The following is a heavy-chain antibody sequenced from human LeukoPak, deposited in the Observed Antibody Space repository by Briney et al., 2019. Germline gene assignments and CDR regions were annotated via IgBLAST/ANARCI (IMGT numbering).Heavy chain of an antibody. CDR3: ARDFWSGYWGEGDYYFDY. CDR2: ISSSSSTI. CDR1: GFTFSSYS. J-gene: IGHJ4*02. V-gene: IGHV3-48*01. D-gene: IGHD3-3*01. Sequence: GGSLRLSCAASGFTFSSYSMYWVRQAPGKGLEWVSYISSSSSTIYYADSVKGRFTISRDNAKNSLYLQMNSLRAEDTAVYYCARDFWSGYWGEGDYYFDYWGQGTLVTVSS.